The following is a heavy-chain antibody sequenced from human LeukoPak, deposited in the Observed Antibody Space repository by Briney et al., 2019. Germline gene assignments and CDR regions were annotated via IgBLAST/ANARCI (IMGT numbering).Heavy chain of an antibody. V-gene: IGHV3-30*14. CDR3: ARVRYYGSGSPGVLDY. D-gene: IGHD3-10*01. J-gene: IGHJ4*02. CDR1: GFTFSSYA. CDR2: ISYDGSNK. Sequence: PGGSLRLSCAASGFTFSSYAMHWVRQAPGKGLEWVAVISYDGSNKYYADSVKGRFTISRDNSKNTLYLQMNSLRAEDTAVYYCARVRYYGSGSPGVLDYWGQGTLVTVSS.